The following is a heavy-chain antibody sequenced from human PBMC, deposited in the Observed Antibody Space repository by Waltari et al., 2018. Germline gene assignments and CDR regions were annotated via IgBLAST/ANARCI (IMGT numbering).Heavy chain of an antibody. D-gene: IGHD6-13*01. CDR1: GLTFSSYS. J-gene: IGHJ4*02. Sequence: EVQLVESGGGMVKPGGSLGISCAASGLTFSSYSLNWVRQAPGKGMEWVSSISSSSSYIYYADSVKGRFTIARDNAKNSLYLQMNSLRAEDTAVYYCATLAAAGPFDYWGQGTLVTVSS. CDR2: ISSSSSYI. V-gene: IGHV3-21*01. CDR3: ATLAAAGPFDY.